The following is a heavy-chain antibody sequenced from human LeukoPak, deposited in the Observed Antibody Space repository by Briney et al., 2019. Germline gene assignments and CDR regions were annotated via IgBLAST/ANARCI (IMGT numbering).Heavy chain of an antibody. Sequence: SETLSLTCTLSVGSISTSSYYWGWIRHPPGKGLEWSGSIYYSGSTYYNPSLNSRVTISVDTYKSQFSVKLRSVNAADTAVYYCARLSVVGALDYWGQGTLVTVSS. V-gene: IGHV4-39*01. D-gene: IGHD1-26*01. CDR1: VGSISTSSYY. CDR2: IYYSGST. CDR3: ARLSVVGALDY. J-gene: IGHJ4*02.